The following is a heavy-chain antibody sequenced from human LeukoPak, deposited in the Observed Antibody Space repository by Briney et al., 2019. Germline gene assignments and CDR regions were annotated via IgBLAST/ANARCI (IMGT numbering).Heavy chain of an antibody. V-gene: IGHV1-69*04. D-gene: IGHD6-13*01. CDR3: ATRRSGPHSSSWYYFDY. CDR1: GGTFSNYA. J-gene: IGHJ4*02. CDR2: MIPILGIA. Sequence: ASVKVSCKASGGTFSNYAISWVRQAPGQGLEWMGRMIPILGIANYAQKFQGRVTITADESTSTAYMELSSLRSEDTAVYYCATRRSGPHSSSWYYFDYWGQGTLVTVSS.